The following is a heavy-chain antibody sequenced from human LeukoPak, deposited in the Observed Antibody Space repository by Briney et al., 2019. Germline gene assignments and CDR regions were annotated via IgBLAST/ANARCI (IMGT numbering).Heavy chain of an antibody. CDR2: IYTSGST. CDR1: GGYISSYY. V-gene: IGHV4-4*07. D-gene: IGHD3-10*01. Sequence: SETLSLTCTVSGGYISSYYWCWIRQPAPKGQELIGRIYTSGSTNYNPSLKSRVTMSVDTSKNQFSLKLSSVTGADTAVYYCARAGITGSRGYNDYRGQGTLVTVSS. J-gene: IGHJ4*02. CDR3: ARAGITGSRGYNDY.